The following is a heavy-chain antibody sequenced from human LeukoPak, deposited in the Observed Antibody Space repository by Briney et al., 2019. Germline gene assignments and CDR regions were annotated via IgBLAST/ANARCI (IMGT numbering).Heavy chain of an antibody. CDR2: ISSSSTYT. V-gene: IGHV3-21*01. Sequence: RAGGSLRLSCAASGFTFDDYAMHWVRQAPGKGLEWVSSISSSSTYTYYADSVKGRFTISRDNAKNSLFLQMNSLRDDDTGVYFCATDTLRFRMDVWGKGTTVIVSS. CDR3: ATDTLRFRMDV. D-gene: IGHD3-3*01. J-gene: IGHJ6*04. CDR1: GFTFDDYA.